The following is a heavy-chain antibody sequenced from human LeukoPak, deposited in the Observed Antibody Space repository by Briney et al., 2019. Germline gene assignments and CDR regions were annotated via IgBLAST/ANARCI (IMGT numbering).Heavy chain of an antibody. D-gene: IGHD3-10*01. CDR3: ARWGSGGLTLDY. Sequence: EGSLRLSCAASGFTFSSYAMHWVRQAPGKGLEWVAVIWNDATNKYYADSVKGRFTISKDNSRNTLNLQMDSLRAGDTAMYYCARWGSGGLTLDYWGQGTLVTVSS. J-gene: IGHJ4*02. V-gene: IGHV3-33*08. CDR1: GFTFSSYA. CDR2: IWNDATNK.